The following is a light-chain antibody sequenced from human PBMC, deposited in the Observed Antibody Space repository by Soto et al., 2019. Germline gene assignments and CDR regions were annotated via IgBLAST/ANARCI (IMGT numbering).Light chain of an antibody. CDR3: CSYAGNSPLL. V-gene: IGLV2-11*01. J-gene: IGLJ2*01. Sequence: QSALTQPRSVSGSPGQSVTVSCTGTSRDVGIYNYVSWYQQRPGTAPKVMIYDVTKRPSGVPDRFSGSKSANTASLTISGLQSDEEADYYCCSYAGNSPLLFGGGTKVTVL. CDR2: DVT. CDR1: SRDVGIYNY.